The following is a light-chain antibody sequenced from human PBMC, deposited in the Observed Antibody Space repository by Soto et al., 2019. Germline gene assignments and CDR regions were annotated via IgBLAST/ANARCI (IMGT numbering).Light chain of an antibody. V-gene: IGKV3-20*01. Sequence: EIVLTQSPGTLSLSPGERATLSCRASQSVSSSYLAWYQRKPGQAPRLLIYGASSRATGIPDRFSGSGSGKDFTLTISRLEPADFAVYYCQQYGSSPWTFGQGTKVEIK. CDR2: GAS. CDR1: QSVSSSY. J-gene: IGKJ1*01. CDR3: QQYGSSPWT.